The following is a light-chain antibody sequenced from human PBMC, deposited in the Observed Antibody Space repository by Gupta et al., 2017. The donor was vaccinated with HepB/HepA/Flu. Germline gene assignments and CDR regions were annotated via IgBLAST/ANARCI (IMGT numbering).Light chain of an antibody. Sequence: EIVMTQSPATLSVSLGERATLSCRASQSVGSNLAWYQQKPGQAPRLLIYGASTRATGIPARFSGSGSGTEFTLTISSLQSEDFAVYYCQQYNNWPPLTFGGGTKVEIK. CDR3: QQYNNWPPLT. V-gene: IGKV3-15*01. CDR1: QSVGSN. CDR2: GAS. J-gene: IGKJ4*01.